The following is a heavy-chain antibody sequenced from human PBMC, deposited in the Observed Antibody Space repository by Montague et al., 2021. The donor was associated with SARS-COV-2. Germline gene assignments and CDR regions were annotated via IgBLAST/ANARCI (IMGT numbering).Heavy chain of an antibody. Sequence: TLSLTCTVSGGSISSGSYYWSWIRQPAGKGLEWIGRIYTSGSTNYNPSLESRVTISVDTSKNQFSLKLSSVTAADTAVYYCAGGPAATYYYGMDVWGQGTTVTVSS. CDR3: AGGPAATYYYGMDV. V-gene: IGHV4-61*02. CDR1: GGSISSGSYY. D-gene: IGHD2-15*01. CDR2: IYTSGST. J-gene: IGHJ6*02.